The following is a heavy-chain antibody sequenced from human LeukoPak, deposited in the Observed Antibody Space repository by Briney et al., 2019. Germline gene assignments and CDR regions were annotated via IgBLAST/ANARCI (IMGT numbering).Heavy chain of an antibody. CDR2: INWNGGST. V-gene: IGHV3-20*04. CDR3: ATQQQLGHMGGEVLDY. CDR1: GFTFDDYA. J-gene: IGHJ4*02. D-gene: IGHD6-13*01. Sequence: PGGSLRLSCAASGFTFDDYAMHWVRQAPGKGLEWVSGINWNGGSTGYADSVKGRFTISRDNAKNSLYLQMNSLRAEDTALYYCATQQQLGHMGGEVLDYWGQGTLVTVSS.